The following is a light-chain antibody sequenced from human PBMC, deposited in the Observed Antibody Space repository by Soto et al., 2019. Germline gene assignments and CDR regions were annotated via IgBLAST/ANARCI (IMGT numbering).Light chain of an antibody. CDR2: DVS. CDR3: NSYSGGPTRHL. J-gene: IGLJ1*01. V-gene: IGLV2-14*01. CDR1: STDVGGYSY. Sequence: QSVLTQPASVSGSPGQSITISCTGTSTDVGGYSYVSWYQQHPGKAPKLLISDVSNRPSGVSFRFSGSKSGNTASLTISGLQAEDEADYYCNSYSGGPTRHLFGTGTKLTVL.